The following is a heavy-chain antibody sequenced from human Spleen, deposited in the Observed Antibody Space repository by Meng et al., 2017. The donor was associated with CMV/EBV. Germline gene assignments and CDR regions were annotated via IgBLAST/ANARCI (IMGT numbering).Heavy chain of an antibody. CDR1: GDSIGSSTYY. D-gene: IGHD5-12*01. CDR3: AATSGSLAYFGS. J-gene: IGHJ4*02. CDR2: IYYSGRT. Sequence: SETLSLTCTVSGDSIGSSTYYWGWIRQPPGKGLEWIGSIYYSGRTYYNPSLKSRVTISVDTSKHQFSLKLSSVTAADTAVYYCAATSGSLAYFGSWGQGTLVTVSS. V-gene: IGHV4-39*07.